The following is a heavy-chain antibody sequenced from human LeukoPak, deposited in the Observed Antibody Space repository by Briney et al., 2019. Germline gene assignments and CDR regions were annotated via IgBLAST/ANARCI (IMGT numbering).Heavy chain of an antibody. V-gene: IGHV2-5*01. J-gene: IGHJ4*02. D-gene: IGHD5-18*01. CDR1: GFSLSTSGVG. Sequence: SGPTLVKPTQTLTLTCTFSGFSLSTSGVGVGWIRQPPGKALEWLAVIYWNEDKRYSPSLESRLTITEDTSRNQVVLTMTNMDPVDTATYYCAHRRVQLFDYWGQGTLVTVSS. CDR3: AHRRVQLFDY. CDR2: IYWNEDK.